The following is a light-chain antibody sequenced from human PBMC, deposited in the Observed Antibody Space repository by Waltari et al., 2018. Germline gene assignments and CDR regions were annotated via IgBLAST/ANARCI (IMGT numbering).Light chain of an antibody. CDR2: DVN. J-gene: IGLJ3*02. CDR3: SSYTSGSTWV. CDR1: SSAFGSYNY. Sequence: QSALTQPASVSGSPGQSITLSCTGTSSAFGSYNYVSWYPQHPGKAPKLMISDVNKRPSGVSNRFSASKSGNTASLTISGLQAEDEADYYCSSYTSGSTWVFGGGTKLTVL. V-gene: IGLV2-14*01.